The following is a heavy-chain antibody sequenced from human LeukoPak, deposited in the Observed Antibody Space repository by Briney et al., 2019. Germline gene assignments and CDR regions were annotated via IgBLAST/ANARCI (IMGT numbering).Heavy chain of an antibody. V-gene: IGHV1-18*01. CDR2: ISAYNGNT. CDR1: GYTFTSYG. D-gene: IGHD3-22*01. J-gene: IGHJ5*02. CDR3: ARVPEYDSSGYSIGP. Sequence: ASVKVSCKASGYTFTSYGISWVRQAPGQGLEWMGCISAYNGNTNYAQKLQGRVTMTTDTSTSTAYMELRSLRSDDTAVYYCARVPEYDSSGYSIGPWGQGTLVTVSS.